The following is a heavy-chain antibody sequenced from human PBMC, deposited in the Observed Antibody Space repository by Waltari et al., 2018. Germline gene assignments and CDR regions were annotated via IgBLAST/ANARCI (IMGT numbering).Heavy chain of an antibody. V-gene: IGHV4-39*07. CDR2: IYYSGST. Sequence: QLQLQESGPGLVKPSETLSLTCTVSGGSISSSSYYWGWIRQPPGTGLEWIGSIYYSGSTYYNPSLKSRVTISVDTSKNQFSLKLSSVTAADTAVYYCARDFRGRIIAARLGAFDIWGQGTMVTVSS. J-gene: IGHJ3*02. CDR3: ARDFRGRIIAARLGAFDI. D-gene: IGHD6-6*01. CDR1: GGSISSSSYY.